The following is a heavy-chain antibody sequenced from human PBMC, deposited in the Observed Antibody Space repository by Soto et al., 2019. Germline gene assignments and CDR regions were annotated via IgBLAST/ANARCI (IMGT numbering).Heavy chain of an antibody. CDR1: GFTFISYA. CDR2: ISGGGDRT. CDR3: ARKVLGSTSRPDYWYFDL. Sequence: EVQLLESGGGLVQPGGSLRLSCVGSGFTFISYAMNWVRQAPGKGLKWVSGISGGGDRTFDADSVKGRFTISRDNSKNTVNLQMNSLRADDTAVYYCARKVLGSTSRPDYWYFDLWGRGTLVTVSS. D-gene: IGHD3-16*01. V-gene: IGHV3-23*01. J-gene: IGHJ2*01.